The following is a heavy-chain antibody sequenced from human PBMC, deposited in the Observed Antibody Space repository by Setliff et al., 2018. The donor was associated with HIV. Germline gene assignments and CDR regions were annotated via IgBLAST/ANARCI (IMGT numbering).Heavy chain of an antibody. V-gene: IGHV1-18*01. Sequence: ASVKVSCKASGYSFINYGISWVRQAPGQGLEWMGWISAYNGNTDYEPRLLGRVTMTTDTSTSTAYMELRSLSSDDTAVYYCARARLQGIVTAVGPRDNCLDPWGQGTRVTAPQ. CDR1: GYSFINYG. J-gene: IGHJ5*02. CDR3: ARARLQGIVTAVGPRDNCLDP. CDR2: ISAYNGNT. D-gene: IGHD1-26*01.